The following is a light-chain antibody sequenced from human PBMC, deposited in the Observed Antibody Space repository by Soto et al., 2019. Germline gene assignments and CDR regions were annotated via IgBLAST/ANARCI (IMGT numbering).Light chain of an antibody. J-gene: IGKJ2*01. CDR2: GAS. V-gene: IGKV3-15*01. Sequence: EVVLTQSPASLSVFPGERVTLSCRASQSVTTNLAWYLQKPGQAPTLLIYGASTRAGGVSDRFSGGGSGTEFTLTISSLQSGDFAVYYCQPYDKWPFTFGQGTRLEIK. CDR1: QSVTTN. CDR3: QPYDKWPFT.